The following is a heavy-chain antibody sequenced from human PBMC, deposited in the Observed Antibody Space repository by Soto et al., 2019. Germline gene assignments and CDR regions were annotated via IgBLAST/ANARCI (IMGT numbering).Heavy chain of an antibody. CDR3: AKGRELDYGDLDAFDI. Sequence: EVQLLESGGGLVQPGGSLRLSCAASGFTFSSYAMSWVRQAPGKGLEWVSAISGSGGSKYYADSGKGQFTISRDNSKNSMYLQMNSLRAEDTAVYYCAKGRELDYGDLDAFDICGRGTMVNFSS. V-gene: IGHV3-23*01. J-gene: IGHJ3*02. CDR2: ISGSGGSK. CDR1: GFTFSSYA. D-gene: IGHD4-17*01.